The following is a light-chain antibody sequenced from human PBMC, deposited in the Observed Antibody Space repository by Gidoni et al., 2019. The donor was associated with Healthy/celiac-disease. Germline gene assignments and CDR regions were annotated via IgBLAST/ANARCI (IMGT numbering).Light chain of an antibody. V-gene: IGKV3-20*01. CDR2: GAS. CDR3: QQYGSSPPLT. CDR1: QSVSSSY. Sequence: EIVLTQSPGTLSLSPGERATLSCRASQSVSSSYLAWYQQKPGQAPRLLIYGASSRATGIPDRFSGSGSGTDFTLTISRLEPEDFAVYYWQQYGSSPPLTFGGXTKVEIK. J-gene: IGKJ4*01.